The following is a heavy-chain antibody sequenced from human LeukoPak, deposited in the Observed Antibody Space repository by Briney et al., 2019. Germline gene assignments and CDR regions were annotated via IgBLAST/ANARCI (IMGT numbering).Heavy chain of an antibody. D-gene: IGHD3-22*01. CDR3: AVPDYYDSSGYST. V-gene: IGHV3-30-3*01. CDR2: ISYDGSNK. Sequence: GGSLRLSCAASGFTFSSYAMHWVRQAPGKGLEWVAVISYDGSNKYYADSVKGRFTISRDNSKNTLYLQMNSLRAEDTAVYYCAVPDYYDSSGYSTWGQGTLVTVSS. CDR1: GFTFSSYA. J-gene: IGHJ5*02.